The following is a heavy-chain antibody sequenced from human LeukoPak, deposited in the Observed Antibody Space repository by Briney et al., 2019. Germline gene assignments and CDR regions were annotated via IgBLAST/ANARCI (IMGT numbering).Heavy chain of an antibody. Sequence: ASVKVSCKASGYIFTNFGISWVRQARGQGLEWMGWISGYNGNTKYVQKFQGRVTMTTDTSTSTAYMELRSLRSDDTAVYYCAKGGVGVVVIYDYWGQGTLVTVSS. V-gene: IGHV1-18*01. D-gene: IGHD3-22*01. CDR1: GYIFTNFG. J-gene: IGHJ4*02. CDR2: ISGYNGNT. CDR3: AKGGVGVVVIYDY.